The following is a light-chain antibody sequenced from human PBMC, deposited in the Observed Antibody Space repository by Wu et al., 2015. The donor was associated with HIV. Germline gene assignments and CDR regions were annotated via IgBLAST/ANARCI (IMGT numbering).Light chain of an antibody. CDR3: QQSYNKSPYT. Sequence: DIQMTQSPSSLSASVGDRVTITCRASENINNDLNWYQQKPGKAPKLLIYGASSLRSGVPSRFSGRGSGTDFTLTISSLQPEDFASYYCQQSYNKSPYTFGQGTKLDIK. CDR1: ENINND. CDR2: GAS. V-gene: IGKV1-39*01. J-gene: IGKJ2*01.